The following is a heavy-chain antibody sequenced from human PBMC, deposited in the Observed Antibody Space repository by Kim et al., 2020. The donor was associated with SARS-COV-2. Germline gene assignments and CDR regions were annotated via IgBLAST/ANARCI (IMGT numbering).Heavy chain of an antibody. CDR3: AREVGIFGVVIPLYGMDV. Sequence: GGSLRLSCAASGFTFSDYYMSWIRQAPGKGLEWVSYISSSSSYTNYADSVKGRFTISRDNAKNSLYLQMNSLRAEDTAVYYCAREVGIFGVVIPLYGMDVWGQGTTVTVSS. J-gene: IGHJ6*02. D-gene: IGHD3-3*01. V-gene: IGHV3-11*05. CDR2: ISSSSSYT. CDR1: GFTFSDYY.